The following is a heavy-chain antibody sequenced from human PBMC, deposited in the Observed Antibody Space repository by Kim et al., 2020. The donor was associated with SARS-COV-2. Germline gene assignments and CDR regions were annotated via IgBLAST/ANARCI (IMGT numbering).Heavy chain of an antibody. J-gene: IGHJ3*01. Sequence: SETLSLTCSVAGGSLDRGSYYWGWIRQAPGKGLEFISYIHYTGTTTYNPSLKGRVTISLDMSNNQFSLDLTSMTPADTAVYYCVRDGGSTAPNAFDVCGQGTILT. CDR2: IHYTGTT. CDR3: VRDGGSTAPNAFDV. D-gene: IGHD3-16*01. CDR1: GGSLDRGSYY. V-gene: IGHV4-61*01.